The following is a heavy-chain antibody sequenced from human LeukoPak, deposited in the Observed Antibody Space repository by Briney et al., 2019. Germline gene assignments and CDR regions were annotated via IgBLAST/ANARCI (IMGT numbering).Heavy chain of an antibody. CDR3: ARTNPWELKYYFDY. CDR1: GFTFSSYS. Sequence: GGSLRLSCAASGFTFSSYSMNWVRQAPGKGLEWVSSISTSSSYINYADSVKGRFTISRDNAKKSLYLQMNSLRAEGTAVYYCARTNPWELKYYFDYWGQGTLVTVSS. D-gene: IGHD1-7*01. V-gene: IGHV3-21*01. J-gene: IGHJ4*02. CDR2: ISTSSSYI.